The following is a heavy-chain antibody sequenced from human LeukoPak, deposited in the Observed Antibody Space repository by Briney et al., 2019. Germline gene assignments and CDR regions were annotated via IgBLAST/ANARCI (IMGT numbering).Heavy chain of an antibody. Sequence: PGGSLRLSCAASGFTFSSYSMNWVRQAPGKGLEWVSYISSSGSTIYYADSVKGRFTISRDNSKNTLYLQMNSLRAEDTAVYYCARWASSYSSGWYVDYFDYWGQGTLVTVSS. CDR2: ISSSGSTI. CDR3: ARWASSYSSGWYVDYFDY. V-gene: IGHV3-48*01. CDR1: GFTFSSYS. J-gene: IGHJ4*02. D-gene: IGHD6-19*01.